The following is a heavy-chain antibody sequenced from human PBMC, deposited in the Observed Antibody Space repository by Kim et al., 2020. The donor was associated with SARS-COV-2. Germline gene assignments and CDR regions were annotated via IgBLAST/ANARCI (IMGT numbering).Heavy chain of an antibody. CDR2: IYYSGST. CDR3: ARVAKTTVSLHPSAYGMDV. CDR1: GGSISSGGYY. D-gene: IGHD4-17*01. J-gene: IGHJ6*02. Sequence: SETLSLTCTVSGGSISSGGYYWSWIRQHPGKGLEWIGYIYYSGSTYYNPSLKSRVTISVDTSKNQFSLKLSSVTAADTAVYYCARVAKTTVSLHPSAYGMDVWGQGTTVTVSS. V-gene: IGHV4-31*03.